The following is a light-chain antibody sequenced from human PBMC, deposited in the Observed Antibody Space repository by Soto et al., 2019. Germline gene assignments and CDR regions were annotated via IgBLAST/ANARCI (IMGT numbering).Light chain of an antibody. V-gene: IGLV2-8*01. CDR3: FSFTTDWTHV. J-gene: IGLJ1*01. CDR2: EVV. CDR1: KNDIGVYDF. Sequence: QSVVTQPHSASGSPGQSVTISCTGTKNDIGVYDFVSWYQHHPGKAPRLIIYEVVQRPSGVPDRFSGSKSGSAASLTISGLQTEDEADYFCFSFTTDWTHVFGTGTKVTV.